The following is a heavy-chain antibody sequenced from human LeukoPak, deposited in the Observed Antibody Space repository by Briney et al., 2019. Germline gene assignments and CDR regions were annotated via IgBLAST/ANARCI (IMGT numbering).Heavy chain of an antibody. CDR3: ARRGNPELDY. J-gene: IGHJ4*02. CDR2: IYPGDSDT. Sequence: EWMAIIYPGDSDTRYSPSFQGQVTILADKSISTAYLQWSSLKASDTAMYYCARRGNPELDYWGQGTLVTVSS. D-gene: IGHD3-10*01. V-gene: IGHV5-51*01.